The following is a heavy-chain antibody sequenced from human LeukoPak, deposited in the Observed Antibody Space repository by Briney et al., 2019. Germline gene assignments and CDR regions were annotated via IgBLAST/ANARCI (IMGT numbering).Heavy chain of an antibody. Sequence: GGSLRLSCAASGFTFSNYWMSWVRQAPGKGLEWVANIKQDGSEIYYVDSVKGRFTISRDNAKSSLYLQMNSLRAEDTAVYYCARSTLYCSSTNCYAGGYYFDYWGQGTLVTVSS. CDR2: IKQDGSEI. D-gene: IGHD2-2*01. CDR3: ARSTLYCSSTNCYAGGYYFDY. CDR1: GFTFSNYW. J-gene: IGHJ4*02. V-gene: IGHV3-7*01.